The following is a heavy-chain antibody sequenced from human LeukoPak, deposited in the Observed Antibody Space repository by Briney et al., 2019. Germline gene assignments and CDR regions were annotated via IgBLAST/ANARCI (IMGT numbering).Heavy chain of an antibody. CDR2: IIPIFGTA. Sequence: SVKVSCKASGGTFSSYTISWVRQAPGQGLEWMGGIIPIFGTANYAQKFQGRVTITADESTSTAYMELSSLRSEDTAVYYCASEGMTTVTHTGTQTGSTYFDPWGQGTLVTVSS. CDR3: ASEGMTTVTHTGTQTGSTYFDP. D-gene: IGHD4-17*01. J-gene: IGHJ5*02. V-gene: IGHV1-69*01. CDR1: GGTFSSYT.